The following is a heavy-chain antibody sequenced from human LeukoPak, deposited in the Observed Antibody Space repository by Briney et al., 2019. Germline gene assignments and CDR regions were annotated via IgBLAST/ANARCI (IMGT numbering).Heavy chain of an antibody. CDR2: ISGSGGST. V-gene: IGHV3-23*01. J-gene: IGHJ4*02. CDR1: GFTFSSHW. D-gene: IGHD6-19*01. Sequence: GGSLRLSCAASGFTFSSHWMTWVRQAPGKGLEWVSAISGSGGSTYYADSVKGRFTISRDNSKNTLYLQMNSLRAEDTAVYYCAKLGSQWLVRGYFDYWGQGTLVTVSS. CDR3: AKLGSQWLVRGYFDY.